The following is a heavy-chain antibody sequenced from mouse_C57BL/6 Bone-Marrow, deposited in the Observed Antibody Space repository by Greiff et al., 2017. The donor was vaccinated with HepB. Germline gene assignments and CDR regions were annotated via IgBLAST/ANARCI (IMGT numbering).Heavy chain of an antibody. J-gene: IGHJ2*01. V-gene: IGHV1-53*01. CDR2: INPSNGGT. Sequence: QVQLQQPGTELVKPGASVKLSCKTSGYTFTSYWMHWVKQRPGQGLEWIGNINPSNGGTNYNEKFKSKATLTVDKSSSTAYMQLSSLTSEDSAVYYGARWYYGSSYFDYWGQGTTLTDSS. CDR1: GYTFTSYW. CDR3: ARWYYGSSYFDY. D-gene: IGHD1-1*01.